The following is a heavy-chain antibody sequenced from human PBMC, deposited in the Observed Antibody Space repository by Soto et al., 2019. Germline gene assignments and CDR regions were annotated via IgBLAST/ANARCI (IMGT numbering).Heavy chain of an antibody. CDR1: GGSISSSSYY. CDR2: IYYSGST. D-gene: IGHD6-19*01. V-gene: IGHV4-39*01. Sequence: QLQLQESGPGLVKPSETLSLTCTVSGGSISSSSYYWGWIRQPPGKGLEWIGSIYYSGSTYYNPSLKSRVTISVDTSKNQFSLKLSSVTAADTAVYYCAVLIAVAGTSFYWGQGTLVTVSS. CDR3: AVLIAVAGTSFY. J-gene: IGHJ4*02.